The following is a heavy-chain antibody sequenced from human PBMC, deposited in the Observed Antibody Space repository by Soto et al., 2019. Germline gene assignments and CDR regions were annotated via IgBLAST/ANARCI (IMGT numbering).Heavy chain of an antibody. CDR3: AKDENYYDSSGYYEIPAIGAFDI. V-gene: IGHV3-23*01. CDR1: GFTFSSYA. D-gene: IGHD3-22*01. J-gene: IGHJ3*02. Sequence: HPGGSLRLSCAASGFTFSSYAMSWVRQAPGKGLEWVSAISGSGGSTYYADSVKGRFTISRDNSKNTLYLQMNSLRAEDTAVYYCAKDENYYDSSGYYEIPAIGAFDIWGQGTMVTVSS. CDR2: ISGSGGST.